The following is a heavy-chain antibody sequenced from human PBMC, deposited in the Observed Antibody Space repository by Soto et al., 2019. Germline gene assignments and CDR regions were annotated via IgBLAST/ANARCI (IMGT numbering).Heavy chain of an antibody. CDR3: AKSLVPGRYYFDY. CDR2: ISSSGANT. V-gene: IGHV3-23*01. CDR1: GFTFSDYG. D-gene: IGHD1-26*01. J-gene: IGHJ4*02. Sequence: EVQLLESGGDLAQPGGSLRLSCAASGFTFSDYGVSWVRQAPGKGLEWVSIISSSGANTYYADSVKGRFTISRDNSKNTLYLQMHSLRVEDTAIYYCAKSLVPGRYYFDYWGQGALVTVSS.